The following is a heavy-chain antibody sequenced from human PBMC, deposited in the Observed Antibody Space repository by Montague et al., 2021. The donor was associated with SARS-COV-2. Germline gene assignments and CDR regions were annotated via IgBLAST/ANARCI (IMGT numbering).Heavy chain of an antibody. V-gene: IGHV3-23*01. D-gene: IGHD2-15*01. CDR2: GEST. J-gene: IGHJ4*02. Sequence: GESTFYADSVKGRFTISSDNSKNTLYLQVNSLRAEDTAVYYCAKRPSVADNWGQGTMVTVSS. CDR3: AKRPSVADN.